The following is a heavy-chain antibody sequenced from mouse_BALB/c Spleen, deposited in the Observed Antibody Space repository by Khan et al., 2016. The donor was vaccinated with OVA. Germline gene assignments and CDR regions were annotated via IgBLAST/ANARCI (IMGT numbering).Heavy chain of an antibody. Sequence: QVQLKESGPGLVQPSQSLSITCTVSGFSLTTYGVHWVRQSPGKGLEWLGVIWSGGITDYNAPFISRLSISKDNSKSQVFFKMNSLQANDTAIYYCARNYDYEEGLAYWGQGTLVTVSA. CDR1: GFSLTTYG. J-gene: IGHJ3*01. V-gene: IGHV2-2*02. CDR3: ARNYDYEEGLAY. CDR2: IWSGGIT. D-gene: IGHD2-4*01.